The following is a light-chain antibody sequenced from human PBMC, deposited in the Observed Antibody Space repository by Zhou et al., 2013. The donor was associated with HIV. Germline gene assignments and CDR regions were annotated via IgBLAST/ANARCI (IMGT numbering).Light chain of an antibody. CDR2: EVS. CDR1: SSDVGGYNY. J-gene: IGLJ2*01. V-gene: IGLV2-8*01. CDR3: SSYAGSNNVI. Sequence: QSALTQPPSASGSPGQSVTISCTGTSSDVGGYNYVSWYQQHPDKAPKLMIYEVSKRPSGVPDRFSGSKSGNTASLTVSGLQAEDEADYYCSSYAGSNNVIFGGGTKLTV.